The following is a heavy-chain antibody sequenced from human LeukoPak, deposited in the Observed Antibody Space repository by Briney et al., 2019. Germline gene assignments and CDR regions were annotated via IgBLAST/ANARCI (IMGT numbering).Heavy chain of an antibody. V-gene: IGHV4-61*02. Sequence: SQTLSLTCTVSGGSISSGSYYWSWIRQPAGKGLEWIGRIYTSGSTNYNPSLKSRVTISVDTSMNQFSLKLSSVTAADTAVYYCARAPGASSGLFDYWGQGTLVTVSS. J-gene: IGHJ4*02. CDR2: IYTSGST. D-gene: IGHD3-22*01. CDR3: ARAPGASSGLFDY. CDR1: GGSISSGSYY.